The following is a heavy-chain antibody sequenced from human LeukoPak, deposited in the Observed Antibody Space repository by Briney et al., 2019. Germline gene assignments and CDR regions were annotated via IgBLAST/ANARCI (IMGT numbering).Heavy chain of an antibody. CDR3: AKRQAYGTNSVIDA. CDR2: ISEGGANT. CDR1: GFTFSTYA. V-gene: IGHV3-23*01. D-gene: IGHD4-23*01. Sequence: PGGSLRLSCAASGFTFSTYAMTWVRQAPGQGLEWVSGISEGGANTYYADSVRGRFTISRDNSKNMLYLQMNSLRDEDTAVYYCAKRQAYGTNSVIDAWGQGTLITVSS. J-gene: IGHJ5*02.